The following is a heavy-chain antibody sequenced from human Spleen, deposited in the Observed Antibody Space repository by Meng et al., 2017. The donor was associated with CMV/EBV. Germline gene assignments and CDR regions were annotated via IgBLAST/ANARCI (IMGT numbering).Heavy chain of an antibody. J-gene: IGHJ4*02. Sequence: KAYGYTFTDNYMLWVRQAPGQGLEWMGWINPNLGSTKYAQIFQGRVTLSRDTSISTAYMELTSLTSDDTAVYYCARGGVGLVATIPNWGQGTLVTVSS. CDR2: INPNLGST. CDR1: GYTFTDNY. D-gene: IGHD5-12*01. V-gene: IGHV1-2*02. CDR3: ARGGVGLVATIPN.